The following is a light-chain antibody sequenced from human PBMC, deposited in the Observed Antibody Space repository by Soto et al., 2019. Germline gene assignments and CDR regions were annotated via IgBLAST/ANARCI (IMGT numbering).Light chain of an antibody. J-gene: IGKJ4*01. CDR3: LQHNSYPLT. CDR2: DAS. Sequence: DIQMTQSPSTLSATAGDRVTITCRASQSISSWLAWYQHKPGKAPKLLIYDASNLDSGVPSRFSGSGSGTEFSLTISNLQPDDFATYFCLQHNSYPLTFGGGTKVEIK. CDR1: QSISSW. V-gene: IGKV1-5*01.